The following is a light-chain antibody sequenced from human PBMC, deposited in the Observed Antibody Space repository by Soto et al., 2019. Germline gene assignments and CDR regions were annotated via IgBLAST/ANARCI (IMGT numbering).Light chain of an antibody. CDR2: EVR. CDR1: SSDVGSYNR. CDR3: SSYTSNNTWV. J-gene: IGLJ3*02. Sequence: QSVLTRPPSVSGSPGQSVTISCTGTSSDVGSYNRVSWYQQPPGTAPKLMIYEVRNRPSGVPDRFSGSKSGNMASLTISGLQAEDEADYYCSSYTSNNTWVFGGGTKVTVL. V-gene: IGLV2-18*02.